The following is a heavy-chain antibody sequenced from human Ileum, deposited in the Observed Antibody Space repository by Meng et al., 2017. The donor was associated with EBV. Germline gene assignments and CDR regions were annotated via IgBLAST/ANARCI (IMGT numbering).Heavy chain of an antibody. J-gene: IGHJ5*02. V-gene: IGHV1-8*01. CDR2: MNSYTGNA. D-gene: IGHD3-16*01. CDR1: GYTFINHD. CDR3: ARGSGAGGRDWFDP. Sequence: GQLVQAGAEVKKPGASVKVSCKASGYTFINHDINWVRQAAGQGLESIGWMNSYTGNAGYAQKFRGRVTMTRDTSINTAYLEVISLTSEDTAVYYCARGSGAGGRDWFDPWGQGTLAPSPQ.